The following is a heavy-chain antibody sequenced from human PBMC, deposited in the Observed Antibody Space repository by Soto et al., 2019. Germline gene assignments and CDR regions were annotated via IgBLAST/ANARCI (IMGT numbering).Heavy chain of an antibody. Sequence: SETLSPTCAVSGGSISSNNWWSWVRQSPGKGLEWIGEIYQTGNTNYNPSLKSRVTISLDKSKNQFSLKLTSVTAADTAVYYCARERAAAGSGWFDPWGQGTPVTVS. CDR2: IYQTGNT. D-gene: IGHD6-13*01. J-gene: IGHJ5*02. CDR1: GGSISSNNW. V-gene: IGHV4-4*02. CDR3: ARERAAAGSGWFDP.